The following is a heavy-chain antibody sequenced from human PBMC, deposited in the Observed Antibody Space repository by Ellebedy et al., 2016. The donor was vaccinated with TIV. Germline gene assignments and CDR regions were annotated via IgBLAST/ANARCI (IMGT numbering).Heavy chain of an antibody. CDR1: GFSFSDYG. CDR2: ISENSDTT. Sequence: GGSLRLXXTASGFSFSDYGMNWVRQAPGQGLEFLSYISENSDTTHYAASVGGRFTISRDNARTSLYLQMNSLRVDDTALYYCARDRIGPNWYTTFDQWGQGTLVTVSS. CDR3: ARDRIGPNWYTTFDQ. D-gene: IGHD2-2*02. J-gene: IGHJ4*02. V-gene: IGHV3-48*04.